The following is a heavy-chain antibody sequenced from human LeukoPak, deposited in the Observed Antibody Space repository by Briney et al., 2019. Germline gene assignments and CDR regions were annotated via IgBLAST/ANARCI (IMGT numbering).Heavy chain of an antibody. V-gene: IGHV1-69*01. CDR1: GGTFSSYA. J-gene: IGHJ6*02. Sequence: GSSVKVSCKASGGTFSSYAISWVRQAPGQGLEWMGGIIPIFGTANYAQKFQGRVTITADESTSTAYMELSSLRSEDTAVYYCARWDCGGDCGGYYYGMDVWGQGTTVTVSS. D-gene: IGHD2-21*02. CDR2: IIPIFGTA. CDR3: ARWDCGGDCGGYYYGMDV.